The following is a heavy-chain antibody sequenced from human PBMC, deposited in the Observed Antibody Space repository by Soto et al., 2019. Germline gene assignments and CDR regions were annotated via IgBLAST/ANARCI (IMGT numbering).Heavy chain of an antibody. V-gene: IGHV1-69*04. D-gene: IGHD2-15*01. J-gene: IGHJ5*02. Sequence: SVKVSCKASGGTFSSYTISWVRQAPGQGLEWMGRIIPILGVANYAQKFQGRVTITADKSTSTAYMELSSLRSEDTAVYYCAREMTGYCSGGSCLWYWFDPWGQGTLLTISS. CDR2: IIPILGVA. CDR1: GGTFSSYT. CDR3: AREMTGYCSGGSCLWYWFDP.